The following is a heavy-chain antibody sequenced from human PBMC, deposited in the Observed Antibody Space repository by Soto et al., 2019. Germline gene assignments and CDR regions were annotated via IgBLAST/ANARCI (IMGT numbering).Heavy chain of an antibody. D-gene: IGHD2-2*01. CDR2: ISSSSSTI. J-gene: IGHJ4*02. V-gene: IGHV3-48*01. CDR3: ARDTEYCSSTSCYVARAGDY. Sequence: GGSLRLSCAASGFTFSSYSMNWVRQAPGKGLEWVSYISSSSSTIYYADSVKGRFTISRDNAKNSLYLQMNSLRAEDTAVYYCARDTEYCSSTSCYVARAGDYWGQGTLVTVSS. CDR1: GFTFSSYS.